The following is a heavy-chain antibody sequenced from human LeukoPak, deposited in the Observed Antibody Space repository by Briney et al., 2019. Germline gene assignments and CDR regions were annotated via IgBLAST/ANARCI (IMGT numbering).Heavy chain of an antibody. CDR2: ISGSSSYI. D-gene: IGHD2-21*02. Sequence: PGGSLRLSCTASGFTFGDYAMGWFRQAPGKGLEWVSSISGSSSYIYYADSVKGRFTITRDNAKNSLYLQMNSLRAEDTAVYYCARDIAYCGGDCYFDYWGQGTLVTVSS. CDR3: ARDIAYCGGDCYFDY. J-gene: IGHJ4*02. V-gene: IGHV3-21*01. CDR1: GFTFGDYA.